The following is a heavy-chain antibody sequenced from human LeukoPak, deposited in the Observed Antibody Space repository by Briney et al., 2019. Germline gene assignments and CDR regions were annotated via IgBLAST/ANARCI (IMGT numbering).Heavy chain of an antibody. D-gene: IGHD6-13*01. J-gene: IGHJ4*02. V-gene: IGHV3-7*01. Sequence: GGSLRLSCAASGFTFSIYWMSWVRQTPGKGLEWVANIKHDGSDKYYVDSVKGRFTISRDNAKNSLYLQMHSLTAEDTAVYYCARASRDRSWYIDDCWGQGTLVTVSS. CDR1: GFTFSIYW. CDR2: IKHDGSDK. CDR3: ARASRDRSWYIDDC.